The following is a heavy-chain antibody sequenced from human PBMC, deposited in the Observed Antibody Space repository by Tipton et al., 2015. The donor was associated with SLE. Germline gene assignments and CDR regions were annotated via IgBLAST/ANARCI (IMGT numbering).Heavy chain of an antibody. D-gene: IGHD1-26*01. Sequence: LRLSCAVYGGSFSGYYWSWIRQPPGKGLEWIGEINHSGSTNYNPSLKSRVTISVDTSKNQFSLKLNSVTAADTAVYYCAREGHLGGGAFDIWGQGTMVTVSS. CDR1: GGSFSGYY. J-gene: IGHJ3*02. CDR3: AREGHLGGGAFDI. CDR2: INHSGST. V-gene: IGHV4-34*01.